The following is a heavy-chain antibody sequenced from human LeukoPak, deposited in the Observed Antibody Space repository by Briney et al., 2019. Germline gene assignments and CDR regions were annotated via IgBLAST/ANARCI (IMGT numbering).Heavy chain of an antibody. D-gene: IGHD3-16*01. CDR3: ARDPGDGDYYYYGMDV. CDR1: GFTFSSYA. V-gene: IGHV3-30-3*01. Sequence: PGRSLRLSCAASGFTFSSYAMRWVRQAPGKGLEWVSVISYDGSKKYYADSVKGRFTSSRDNSRNTLYLQMYRLRAEETAVYYCARDPGDGDYYYYGMDVWGQGTTVTVSS. J-gene: IGHJ6*02. CDR2: ISYDGSKK.